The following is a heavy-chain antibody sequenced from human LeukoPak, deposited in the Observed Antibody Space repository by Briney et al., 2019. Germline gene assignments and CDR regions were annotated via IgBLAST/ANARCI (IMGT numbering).Heavy chain of an antibody. Sequence: SETLSLTCTVSGGSISNYYWTWIRRPPGKGLEWIGYMYYSGSTNYNPSLKSRVTISVDTSKNQFSPKLSSVTAADTAVYYCARIKYSSGWHSYYFGYWGQGTLVTVSS. J-gene: IGHJ4*02. CDR3: ARIKYSSGWHSYYFGY. CDR1: GGSISNYY. V-gene: IGHV4-59*01. CDR2: MYYSGST. D-gene: IGHD6-19*01.